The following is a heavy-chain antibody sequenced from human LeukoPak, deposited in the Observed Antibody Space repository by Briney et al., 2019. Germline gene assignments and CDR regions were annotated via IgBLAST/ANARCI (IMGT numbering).Heavy chain of an antibody. CDR3: AKGDSSSWGVFDY. CDR1: GFTFSSYA. D-gene: IGHD6-13*01. CDR2: ISGGGGST. V-gene: IGHV3-23*01. J-gene: IGHJ4*02. Sequence: GGSLRLSCAASGFTFSSYATSWVRQAPGKGLEWVSTISGGGGSTSYADSVRGRFTISRDNSKNTLYLQMNSLRAEDTAIYYCAKGDSSSWGVFDYWGQGTLVTVSS.